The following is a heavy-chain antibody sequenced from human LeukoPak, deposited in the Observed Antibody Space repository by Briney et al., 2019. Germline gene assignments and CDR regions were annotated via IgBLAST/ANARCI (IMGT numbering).Heavy chain of an antibody. CDR1: GFTFSDYG. Sequence: GGSLRLSCATSGFTFSDYGMSWVRQAPGKGLEWVSTITDGGEPYFADSVKGRFTISRDNSQDTLDLQKDSLRVQDMAIYYCAKDYYGSGSHAFDTWGQGTVVTVSS. J-gene: IGHJ3*02. D-gene: IGHD3-10*01. V-gene: IGHV3-23*01. CDR2: ITDGGEP. CDR3: AKDYYGSGSHAFDT.